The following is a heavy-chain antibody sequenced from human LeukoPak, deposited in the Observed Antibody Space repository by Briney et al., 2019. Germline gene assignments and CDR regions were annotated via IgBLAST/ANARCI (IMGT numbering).Heavy chain of an antibody. V-gene: IGHV1-2*02. CDR2: INPNSGGT. J-gene: IGHJ6*02. CDR1: GYTFTGYY. Sequence: ASVKVSCKASGYTFTGYYMHWVRQAPGQGLEWMGWINPNSGGTNYAQKFQGRVTITRDTSASTAYMELSSLRSEDTAVYYCARCLYYYGSGSTLYGMDVWGQGTTVTVSS. CDR3: ARCLYYYGSGSTLYGMDV. D-gene: IGHD3-10*01.